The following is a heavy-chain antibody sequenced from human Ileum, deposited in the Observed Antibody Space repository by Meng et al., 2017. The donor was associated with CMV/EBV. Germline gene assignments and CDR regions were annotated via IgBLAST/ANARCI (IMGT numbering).Heavy chain of an antibody. CDR3: ARGRVSYSSSSALAF. CDR1: GGIFNNYA. Sequence: SVKVSCKASGGIFNNYAISWVRQAPGQGLEWMGGSIPILGTAKYAQKFQGRVTITTDESTSTALMEVRSLRSDDTAVYYCARGRVSYSSSSALAFWGQGTLVTVSS. V-gene: IGHV1-69*05. CDR2: SIPILGTA. J-gene: IGHJ4*02. D-gene: IGHD6-6*01.